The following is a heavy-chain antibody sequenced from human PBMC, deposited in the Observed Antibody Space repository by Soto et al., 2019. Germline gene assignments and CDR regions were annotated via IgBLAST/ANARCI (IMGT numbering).Heavy chain of an antibody. J-gene: IGHJ4*02. CDR2: VYWDDDK. CDR1: GFSLSTSGAG. CDR3: AYRLYAGWLTGSYYDY. Sequence: QITLKESGPTLVKPTQTLTLTCTFSGFSLSTSGAGVGWILQPPPKALEWLAVVYWDDDKRYSPSLKSRLTITKDTSKHQVVLNMTNMDPVDTATYYCAYRLYAGWLTGSYYDYWGPGTLVTVSS. D-gene: IGHD7-27*01. V-gene: IGHV2-5*02.